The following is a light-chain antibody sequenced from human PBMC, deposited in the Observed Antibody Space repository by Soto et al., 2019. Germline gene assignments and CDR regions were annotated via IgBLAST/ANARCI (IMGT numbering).Light chain of an antibody. V-gene: IGKV1-13*02. CDR1: QGIGSA. CDR3: QQFNV. CDR2: DAS. J-gene: IGKJ4*01. Sequence: AIQLTQSPSSLSASVGDRVTITCRASQGIGSALAWYQQKPGKAPKLLIYDASSLESGVPSRFSGSGSGTDFTLTISSLQREDFATYYCQQFNVFGGGTKVDIK.